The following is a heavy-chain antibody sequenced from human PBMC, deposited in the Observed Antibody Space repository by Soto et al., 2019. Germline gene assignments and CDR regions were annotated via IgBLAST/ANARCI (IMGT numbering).Heavy chain of an antibody. Sequence: EVQLVQSGAEVKKPGESLRLSCQGSGYRFINYWISWVRQMPGKGLEWVGRIDPSDSYTVYSPSFQGHVTISIDTAINTAFLEWRSLQASDTAMYYCVRHGNGTPFYFDFWGRGTLVHVSS. J-gene: IGHJ4*02. CDR1: GYRFINYW. V-gene: IGHV5-10-1*03. D-gene: IGHD1-1*01. CDR2: IDPSDSYT. CDR3: VRHGNGTPFYFDF.